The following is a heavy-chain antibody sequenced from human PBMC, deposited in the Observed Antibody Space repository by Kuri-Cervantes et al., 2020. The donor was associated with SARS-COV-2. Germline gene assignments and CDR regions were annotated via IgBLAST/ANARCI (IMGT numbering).Heavy chain of an antibody. J-gene: IGHJ4*02. CDR2: INHSGSS. CDR3: ARLSGYDSSGYNDY. CDR1: GGSFSGYH. Sequence: GSLRLSCAVYGGSFSGYHWSWVRQPPGKGLEWIGEINHSGSSDYNPSLKSRVTISVDTSKNQFSLKLSSVTAADTAVYYCARLSGYDSSGYNDYWGQGTLVTVSS. D-gene: IGHD3-22*01. V-gene: IGHV4-34*01.